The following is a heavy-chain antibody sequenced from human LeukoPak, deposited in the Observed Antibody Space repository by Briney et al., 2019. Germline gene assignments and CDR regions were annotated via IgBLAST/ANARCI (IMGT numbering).Heavy chain of an antibody. CDR2: IYYSGST. V-gene: IGHV4-59*01. CDR3: ARDRAAIRN. J-gene: IGHJ4*02. Sequence: SETLSLTCTVSGGLISSYYWSWIRQPPGKGLEWIGYIYYSGSTNYSPSLKSRVTISVDTSKNQFSLKLSSVTAADTAVYYCARDRAAIRNWGQGTLVTVSS. CDR1: GGLISSYY. D-gene: IGHD6-13*01.